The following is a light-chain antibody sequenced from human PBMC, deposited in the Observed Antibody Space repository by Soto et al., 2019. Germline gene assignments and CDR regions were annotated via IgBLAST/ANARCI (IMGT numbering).Light chain of an antibody. J-gene: IGKJ3*01. CDR3: QQYNSYST. V-gene: IGKV1-5*01. Sequence: DIQMTQSPSTLSASVGDRVTITCRASQSISSWLAWYQQKPGKAPKLLIYDASSLESGVPSRFSGSGSGTEFTLTISSLQPGDFATYYCQQYNSYSTFGPGTKVDIK. CDR1: QSISSW. CDR2: DAS.